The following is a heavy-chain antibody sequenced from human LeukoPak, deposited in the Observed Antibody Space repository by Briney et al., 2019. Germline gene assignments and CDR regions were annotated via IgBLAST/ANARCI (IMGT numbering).Heavy chain of an antibody. Sequence: GGSLRLSCAASGFTVSSNYMSWVRQAPGKGLEWVSVIYSGGSTYYADSVKGRFTISRDNSKNTLYLQMNSPRAEDTAVYYCAKPPYDSSGYYAYWGQGTLVTVSS. CDR1: GFTVSSNY. V-gene: IGHV3-66*01. J-gene: IGHJ4*02. D-gene: IGHD3-22*01. CDR2: IYSGGST. CDR3: AKPPYDSSGYYAY.